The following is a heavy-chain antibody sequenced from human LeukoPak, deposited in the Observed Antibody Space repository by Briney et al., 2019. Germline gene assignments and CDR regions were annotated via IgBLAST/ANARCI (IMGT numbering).Heavy chain of an antibody. CDR1: GLTFSSYS. CDR2: ISSSSSYI. D-gene: IGHD2-15*01. Sequence: GGSLRLSCAASGLTFSSYSMNWVRQAPGKGLEWVSSISSSSSYIYYADSVKGRFTISRDNAKNSLYLQMNSLRAEDTAVYYCARAVVVVAAKGYYYGMDVWGQGTTVTVSS. V-gene: IGHV3-21*01. CDR3: ARAVVVVAAKGYYYGMDV. J-gene: IGHJ6*02.